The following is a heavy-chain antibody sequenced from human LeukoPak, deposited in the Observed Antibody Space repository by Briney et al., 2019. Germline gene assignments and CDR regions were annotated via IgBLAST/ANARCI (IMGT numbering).Heavy chain of an antibody. CDR1: GFTFSSYG. CDR3: ARDPGIAAAGDLFDY. D-gene: IGHD6-13*01. CDR2: ISGSGGST. V-gene: IGHV3-48*01. Sequence: GGSLRLSCAASGFTFSSYGMTWVRQAPGKGLEWVSAISGSGGSTYYADSVKGRFTISRDNARNSLYLQMNSLRAEDTAVYYCARDPGIAAAGDLFDYWGQGTLVTVSS. J-gene: IGHJ4*02.